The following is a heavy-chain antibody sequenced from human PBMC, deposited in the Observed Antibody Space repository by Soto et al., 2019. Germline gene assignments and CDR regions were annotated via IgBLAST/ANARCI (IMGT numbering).Heavy chain of an antibody. CDR2: IDGAGAT. V-gene: IGHV3-53*02. CDR1: GFSVNSYY. Sequence: EVQLVETGGGLIQPGGSLRVSCAASGFSVNSYYMTWVRQAPGKGLEWVSVIDGAGATYYADSVEGRFTISRDNLKNTLYLQMNSLRADDSAVYYCVRGSCGSCHLDGVFYFDYWGKGTLVTVSS. CDR3: VRGSCGSCHLDGVFYFDY. J-gene: IGHJ4*02. D-gene: IGHD2-15*01.